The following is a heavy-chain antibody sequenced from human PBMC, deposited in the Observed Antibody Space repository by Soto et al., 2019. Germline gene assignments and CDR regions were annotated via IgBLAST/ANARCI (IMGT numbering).Heavy chain of an antibody. J-gene: IGHJ3*01. Sequence: QVQLIQSAAEVKKPGSSVRVSCTASGGIFGSHGFSWVRQAPGQRLEWVGGFIPIFRTLTYTEKFQARVRIAADESTNTVYLDLSSLTSEDTAVYYCVRDRRIYYSDPHDEFGASDYAVWGQGTMVSVSS. CDR1: GGIFGSHG. V-gene: IGHV1-69*01. CDR2: FIPIFRTL. D-gene: IGHD3-22*01. CDR3: VRDRRIYYSDPHDEFGASDYAV.